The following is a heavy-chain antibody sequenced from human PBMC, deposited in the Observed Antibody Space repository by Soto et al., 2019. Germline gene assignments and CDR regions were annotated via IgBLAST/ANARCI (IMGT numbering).Heavy chain of an antibody. CDR2: VSSGGST. CDR3: AKRRGAGGHFDY. Sequence: VGSLRLSCAASGFTFTSYAMGWVRQAPGKGLEWVSVVSSGGSTYYADSVTGRFTVSRDNSKNTLSLQMNSLRAEDTAVYYCAKRRGAGGHFDYWGQGALVTVSS. V-gene: IGHV3-23*01. J-gene: IGHJ4*02. CDR1: GFTFTSYA. D-gene: IGHD2-15*01.